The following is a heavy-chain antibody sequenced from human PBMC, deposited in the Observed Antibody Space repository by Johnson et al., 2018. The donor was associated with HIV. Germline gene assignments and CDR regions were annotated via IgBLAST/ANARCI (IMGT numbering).Heavy chain of an antibody. CDR2: INWNGVRT. J-gene: IGHJ3*02. Sequence: VQLVESGGGVVRPGGSLRLSCAAAGFTFDDYGMSWVRQAPGKGLEWVSGINWNGVRTGYLDSMKGRFTISRDNSKNTVYLQMNNLRAEDTAVYFCARDSYDSSGYPLSIFRIWSQGTMVTVSS. CDR1: GFTFDDYG. CDR3: ARDSYDSSGYPLSIFRI. D-gene: IGHD3-22*01. V-gene: IGHV3-20*04.